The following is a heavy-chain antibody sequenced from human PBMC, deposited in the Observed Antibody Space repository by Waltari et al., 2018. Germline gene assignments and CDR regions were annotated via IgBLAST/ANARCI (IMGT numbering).Heavy chain of an antibody. D-gene: IGHD6-19*01. Sequence: EVQLVESGGGVVRPGGSLRLSCAASGFTFDDYGMSWVRQGPGKGLEWVSGINWNGGSTGYADSLKGRFTISRDNAKNSLYLQMNSLRAEDTALYYCARGYSSGWYWACDSWGQGTLVTVSS. J-gene: IGHJ4*02. CDR1: GFTFDDYG. CDR2: INWNGGST. V-gene: IGHV3-20*04. CDR3: ARGYSSGWYWACDS.